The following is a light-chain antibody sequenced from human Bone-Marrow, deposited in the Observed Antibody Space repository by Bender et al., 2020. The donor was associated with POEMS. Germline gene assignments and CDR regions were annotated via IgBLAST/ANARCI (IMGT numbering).Light chain of an antibody. V-gene: IGLV2-8*01. CDR3: AAWDDSLNGPV. Sequence: QSALTQPPSASGSPGLSVTISCTGTSTNIGLYNYVAWYQQYPGKAPKLLIYDVTKRPSGVPDRFSGSKSGTSASLTITGLQAEDETYYYCAAWDDSLNGPVFGGGTKLTVL. J-gene: IGLJ3*02. CDR2: DVT. CDR1: STNIGLYNY.